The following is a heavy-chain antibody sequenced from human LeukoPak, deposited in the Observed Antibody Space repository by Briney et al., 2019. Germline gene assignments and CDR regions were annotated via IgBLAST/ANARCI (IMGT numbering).Heavy chain of an antibody. J-gene: IGHJ6*03. D-gene: IGHD2-2*02. CDR1: GGTFSSYA. Sequence: SVKVSCKASGGTFSSYAISWVRQAPGQGLEWMGGIIPIFGTANYAQKFQGRVTITTDESTSTAYMELSSLRSEDTAVYYCARAFRDPYCSSTSCYMNDYYYYMDVWGKGTTVTVS. CDR2: IIPIFGTA. CDR3: ARAFRDPYCSSTSCYMNDYYYYMDV. V-gene: IGHV1-69*05.